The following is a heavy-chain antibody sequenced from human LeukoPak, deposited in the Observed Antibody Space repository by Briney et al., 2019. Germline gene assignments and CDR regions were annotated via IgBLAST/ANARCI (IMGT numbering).Heavy chain of an antibody. Sequence: GGSLRLSCAASGFTFSSYAVSWVRQAPGKGLEWVSAISGSGGSTYYADSVKGRFTISRDNSKNTLYLQMNSLRAEDTAVYYCAKGDYVWGSYRYTSFDYWGQGTLVTVSS. CDR2: ISGSGGST. CDR1: GFTFSSYA. J-gene: IGHJ4*02. D-gene: IGHD3-16*02. CDR3: AKGDYVWGSYRYTSFDY. V-gene: IGHV3-23*01.